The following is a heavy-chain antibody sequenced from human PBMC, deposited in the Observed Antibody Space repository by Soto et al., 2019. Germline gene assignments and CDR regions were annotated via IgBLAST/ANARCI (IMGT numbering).Heavy chain of an antibody. CDR3: ARDEGTRGSSYYYYGMDV. D-gene: IGHD3-10*01. J-gene: IGHJ6*02. V-gene: IGHV1-69*13. CDR2: IIPIFGTA. CDR1: GGTFSSYA. Sequence: SAKVSCKASGGTFSSYAISWVRQAPGQGLEWMGGIIPIFGTANYAQKFQGRVTITADESTSTAYMELSSLRSEDTAVYYCARDEGTRGSSYYYYGMDVWGQGTTVTVSS.